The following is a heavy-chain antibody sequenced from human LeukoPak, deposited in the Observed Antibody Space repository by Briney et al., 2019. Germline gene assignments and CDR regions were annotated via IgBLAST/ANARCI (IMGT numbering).Heavy chain of an antibody. CDR1: GFMFSGYW. J-gene: IGHJ5*02. V-gene: IGHV3-7*03. CDR3: AREEVKSFDN. CDR2: IKGDGSET. Sequence: GGSLRLSCATSGFMFSGYWVTWVRQAPGKGLEWVANIKGDGSETSYVTSVRGRFTISRDNAKNSLYLQMNNLGVEDTAVYYCAREEVKSFDNWGQGTLVTVSS.